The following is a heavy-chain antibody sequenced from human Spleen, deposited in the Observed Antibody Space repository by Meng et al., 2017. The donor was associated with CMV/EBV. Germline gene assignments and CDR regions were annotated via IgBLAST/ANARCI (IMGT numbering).Heavy chain of an antibody. D-gene: IGHD3-10*01. Sequence: TLKESVHTQEQPPQPLTLTGTFSGSSLSTSGFGVGSIRQPPCKSLEWLALNYCDEDKRYSPSLKSRLTITKDTSKVQVVLTMTNMDPVDTATYYCAHILWVGELSISGYYFDYWGQGTLVTVSS. V-gene: IGHV2-5*02. CDR2: NYCDEDK. CDR1: GSSLSTSGFG. CDR3: AHILWVGELSISGYYFDY. J-gene: IGHJ4*02.